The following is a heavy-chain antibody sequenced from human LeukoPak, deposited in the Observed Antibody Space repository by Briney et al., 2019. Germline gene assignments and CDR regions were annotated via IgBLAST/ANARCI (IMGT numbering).Heavy chain of an antibody. J-gene: IGHJ4*02. CDR1: GGSISSYY. CDR2: IYYSGST. Sequence: SETLSLTCTVSGGSISSYYWSWIRQPPGKGLEWIGYIYYSGSTNYNPSLKSRVTISVDTSKNQFSLKLSSVTAADTAVYYCARETVRGVGPDFDYWGQGTLVTVSS. CDR3: ARETVRGVGPDFDY. D-gene: IGHD3-10*01. V-gene: IGHV4-59*01.